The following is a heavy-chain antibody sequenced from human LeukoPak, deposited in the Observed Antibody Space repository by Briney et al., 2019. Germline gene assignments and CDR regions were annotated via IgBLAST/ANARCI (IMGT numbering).Heavy chain of an antibody. D-gene: IGHD3-16*01. J-gene: IGHJ4*02. V-gene: IGHV3-53*01. CDR3: ARGFEGEYFDY. CDR2: IYSGGST. Sequence: GGSLRLSCAASGFTVSSNYMSWVRQAPGKGPEWVSIIYSGGSTYYADSVKGRFTISRGNSKNTLYLQMNSLRAEDTAVHYCARGFEGEYFDYWGQGTLVTVSS. CDR1: GFTVSSNY.